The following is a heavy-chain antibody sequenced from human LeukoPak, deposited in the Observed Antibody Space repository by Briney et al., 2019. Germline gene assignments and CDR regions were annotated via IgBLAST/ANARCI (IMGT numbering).Heavy chain of an antibody. CDR1: GFTFDDYA. J-gene: IGHJ4*02. CDR2: ISWNSGSI. Sequence: PGGSLRLSCAASGFTFDDYAMHWVRQAPGKGLEWVSGISWNSGSIGYADSVKGRFTISRDNAKNSLYLQMNSLRAEDTAVYYCAKGVGYSSSWYKSWELLLPFGYWGQGTLVTVSS. D-gene: IGHD6-13*01. V-gene: IGHV3-9*01. CDR3: AKGVGYSSSWYKSWELLLPFGY.